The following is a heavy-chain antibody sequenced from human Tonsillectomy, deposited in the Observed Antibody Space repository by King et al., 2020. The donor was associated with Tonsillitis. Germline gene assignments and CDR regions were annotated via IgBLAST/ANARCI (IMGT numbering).Heavy chain of an antibody. CDR2: IYTSGST. D-gene: IGHD6-13*01. Sequence: VQLQESGPGLVKPSETLSLTCTVSGGSISSYYWSWIRQPAGKGLEWIGRIYTSGSTNYNPSLKSRVTMSVDTSKNQFSLKLSSLPAADTAVYYCAREGTSGYSSSLSDAVDYWGQGTLVTVSS. J-gene: IGHJ4*02. CDR1: GGSISSYY. V-gene: IGHV4-4*07. CDR3: AREGTSGYSSSLSDAVDY.